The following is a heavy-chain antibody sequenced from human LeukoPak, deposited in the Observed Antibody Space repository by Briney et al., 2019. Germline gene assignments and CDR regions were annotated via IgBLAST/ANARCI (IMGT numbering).Heavy chain of an antibody. Sequence: GGPLEISFKGSGYRFTSYWIGWVRQMPGKGLAGMGRIYPGDSDTRYSPSFQGQVPISGDKSISTAYLPWSSLKASDTAMYYCARQVEDTMVRGVTNLDYWGQGPLVTVSS. CDR3: ARQVEDTMVRGVTNLDY. V-gene: IGHV5-51*01. J-gene: IGHJ4*02. D-gene: IGHD3-10*01. CDR1: GYRFTSYW. CDR2: IYPGDSDT.